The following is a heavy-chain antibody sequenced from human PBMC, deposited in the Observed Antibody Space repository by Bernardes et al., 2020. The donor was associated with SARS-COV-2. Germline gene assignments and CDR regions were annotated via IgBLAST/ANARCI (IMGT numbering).Heavy chain of an antibody. Sequence: SVKVSCKASGYTFTDYYIHWVRQAPGQGLEWMGRINPNSGDTNSAQKFQGRVTMTRDTSITTAYMELNRLTSDDTAIYYCARSYNSIFSAFEIFSAFEIWGQGTMVTVSS. CDR2: INPNSGDT. D-gene: IGHD3-3*02. J-gene: IGHJ3*02. V-gene: IGHV1-2*06. CDR3: ARSYNSIFSAFEIFSAFEI. CDR1: GYTFTDYY.